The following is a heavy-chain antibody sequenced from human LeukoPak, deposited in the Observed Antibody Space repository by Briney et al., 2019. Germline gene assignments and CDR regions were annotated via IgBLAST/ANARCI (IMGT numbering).Heavy chain of an antibody. CDR1: GYTFTGYY. D-gene: IGHD3-3*01. Sequence: ASVKVSCKASGYTFTGYYMHWVRQAPGQGLEWMGWINPNSGGTNYAQKFQGRVTMTRDTSISTAYMELSRLRSDDTAVYYCARMDDNYDFWSVYFDSYFDYWGQGTLVTVSS. J-gene: IGHJ4*02. CDR2: INPNSGGT. CDR3: ARMDDNYDFWSVYFDSYFDY. V-gene: IGHV1-2*02.